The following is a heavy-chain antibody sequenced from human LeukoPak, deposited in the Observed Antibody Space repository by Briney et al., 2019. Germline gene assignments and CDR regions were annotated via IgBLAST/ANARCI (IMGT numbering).Heavy chain of an antibody. D-gene: IGHD3-10*01. CDR2: IYYSGST. CDR3: ARARVRGLVWFDY. J-gene: IGHJ4*02. Sequence: SETLSLTCTVSGGSISSSSYYWGWIRQPPGKGLEWIGSIYYSGSTYYNPSLKSRVTISVDTSKNQFSLKLSSVTAADTAVYYCARARVRGLVWFDYWGQGTLVTVSS. V-gene: IGHV4-39*07. CDR1: GGSISSSSYY.